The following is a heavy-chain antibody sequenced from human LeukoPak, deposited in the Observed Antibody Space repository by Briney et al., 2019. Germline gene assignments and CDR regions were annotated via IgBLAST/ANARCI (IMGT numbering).Heavy chain of an antibody. D-gene: IGHD6-19*01. CDR1: GFTFSSYS. CDR3: AKDRGIAVAEYYFDY. CDR2: ISSSSSTI. V-gene: IGHV3-48*01. Sequence: PGGSLRLSCAASGFTFSSYSMNWVRQVPGKGLEWVSYISSSSSTIYYADSVKGRFTISRDNAKNSLYLQMNSLRAEDTAVYYCAKDRGIAVAEYYFDYWGQGTLVTVSS. J-gene: IGHJ4*02.